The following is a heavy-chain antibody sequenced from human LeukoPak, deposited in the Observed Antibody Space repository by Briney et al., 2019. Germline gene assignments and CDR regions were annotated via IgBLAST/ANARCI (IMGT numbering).Heavy chain of an antibody. CDR2: IYYSGST. V-gene: IGHV4-59*01. J-gene: IGHJ3*02. CDR3: ARADDSSGSMGAFDI. Sequence: SETLSLTCTVSGGSISSYYWSWIRQPPGKGLEWIGYIYYSGSTNYNPSLKSRVTISVDTSKNQFSLKLSSVTAADTAVYYCARADDSSGSMGAFDIWGQGTMVTVSS. CDR1: GGSISSYY. D-gene: IGHD3-22*01.